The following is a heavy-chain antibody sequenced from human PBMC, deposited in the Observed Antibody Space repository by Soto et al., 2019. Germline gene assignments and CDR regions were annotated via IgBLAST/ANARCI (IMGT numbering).Heavy chain of an antibody. V-gene: IGHV1-18*01. Sequence: QVQLVQSGAEVKKPGASVEVSCKASGYTFTKYGITWVRQAPGQGLEWMGWISAYNGDTNYAQNLQARVTMTTDTSTTTAYMELRGLTSDDTAVYYCARGFCSGGICYPNDFWGQGTLVTVSS. CDR3: ARGFCSGGICYPNDF. CDR1: GYTFTKYG. CDR2: ISAYNGDT. J-gene: IGHJ4*02. D-gene: IGHD2-15*01.